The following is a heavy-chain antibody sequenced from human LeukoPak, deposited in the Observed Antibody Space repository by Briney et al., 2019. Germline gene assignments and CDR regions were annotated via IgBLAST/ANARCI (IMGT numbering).Heavy chain of an antibody. CDR1: GFTFSSYA. CDR3: AKVYGSGSSLDY. CDR2: ISYDGSNK. J-gene: IGHJ4*02. D-gene: IGHD3-10*01. V-gene: IGHV3-30*04. Sequence: EGSLRLSCAASGFTFSSYAMHWVRQAPGKGLEWVAVISYDGSNKYYADSVKGRFTISRDNSKNTLYLQMNSLRAEDTAVYYCAKVYGSGSSLDYWGQGTLVTVSS.